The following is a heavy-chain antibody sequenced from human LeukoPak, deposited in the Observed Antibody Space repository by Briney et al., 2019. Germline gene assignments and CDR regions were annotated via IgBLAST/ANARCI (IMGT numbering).Heavy chain of an antibody. CDR3: AGARSDYSRSSGYYYPFDY. Sequence: SVKVSCKASGGTFSSYAITWVREAPGQGLEWMGGIIPIFGTANYAQKFQGRVTITTDESTSTAYMELSSLRSEDTAVYYCAGARSDYSRSSGYYYPFDYWGQGALVTVSS. D-gene: IGHD3-22*01. CDR2: IIPIFGTA. V-gene: IGHV1-69*05. CDR1: GGTFSSYA. J-gene: IGHJ4*02.